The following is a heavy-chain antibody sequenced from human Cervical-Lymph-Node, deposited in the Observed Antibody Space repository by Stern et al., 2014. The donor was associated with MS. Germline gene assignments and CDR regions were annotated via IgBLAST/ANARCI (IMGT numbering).Heavy chain of an antibody. CDR3: AKDGGLTMNNWFDP. CDR1: GGTFSSSA. V-gene: IGHV1-69*18. J-gene: IGHJ5*02. D-gene: IGHD3-3*01. Sequence: VQLVQSGAEVKKPGSSVKGSCKASGGTFSSSAINWVRQAPGQGLEWMGRIIPVFGKANYSQKFQGRVTITADESTTTAYMELSSLRSEDTAVYYCAKDGGLTMNNWFDPWGQGTLVTVSS. CDR2: IIPVFGKA.